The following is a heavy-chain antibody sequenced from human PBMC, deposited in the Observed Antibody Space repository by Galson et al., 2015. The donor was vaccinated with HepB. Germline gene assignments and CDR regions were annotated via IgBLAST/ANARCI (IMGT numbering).Heavy chain of an antibody. CDR2: IIPIFGTA. CDR3: ATREVWERWLPSA. D-gene: IGHD5-24*01. Sequence: SVKVSCKASGGTFSSYAISWVRQAPGQGLEWMGGIIPIFGTANYAQKFQGRVTITADESTSTAYMELSSLRSEDTAVYYCATREVWERWLPSAWGQGTMVTVSS. J-gene: IGHJ3*01. V-gene: IGHV1-69*13. CDR1: GGTFSSYA.